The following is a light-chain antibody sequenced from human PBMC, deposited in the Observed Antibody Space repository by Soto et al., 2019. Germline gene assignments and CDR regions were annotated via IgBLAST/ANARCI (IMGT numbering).Light chain of an antibody. V-gene: IGKV3-20*01. CDR3: QEYGSPPRT. J-gene: IGKJ1*01. CDR1: QFVSNTY. Sequence: ENVLTQSPGTLSLSPGERATLSCRASQFVSNTYLAWYQQKPGQAPRLLISGASRRATGIPDRFSGSGSGADFTLTISRLGPEDFADYFCQEYGSPPRTFGQGNKVEI. CDR2: GAS.